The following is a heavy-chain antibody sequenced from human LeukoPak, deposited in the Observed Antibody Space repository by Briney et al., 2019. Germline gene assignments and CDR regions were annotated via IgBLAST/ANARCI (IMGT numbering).Heavy chain of an antibody. CDR2: IRSKSYGWTT. Sequence: GGSLRLSCTASGFTFGDYAISWVRQAPARVQEWVGFIRSKSYGWTTEYAASVKDRCTFSRDDSKSIAYLEMNSLKAEDTAVYYCSRDSREGGIAAVWGQGTLVTVSS. J-gene: IGHJ4*02. CDR3: SRDSREGGIAAV. D-gene: IGHD6-13*01. V-gene: IGHV3-49*04. CDR1: GFTFGDYA.